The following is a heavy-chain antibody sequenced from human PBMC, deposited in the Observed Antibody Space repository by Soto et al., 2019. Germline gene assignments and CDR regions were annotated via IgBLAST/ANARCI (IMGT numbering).Heavy chain of an antibody. D-gene: IGHD3-10*01. CDR2: IIPIFGTP. CDR1: GGIFSTYA. Sequence: QVQLVQSGAEVKKPGSSVKVSCKASGGIFSTYAISWLRQAPGQGLEWMGGIIPIFGTPNYAQRFQGRVTITADESTSTAYMELSRLRSEDTAVYYWARDRDDDGSGNYYNRIDVGGQGTLVTVSS. V-gene: IGHV1-69*01. CDR3: ARDRDDDGSGNYYNRIDV. J-gene: IGHJ4*02.